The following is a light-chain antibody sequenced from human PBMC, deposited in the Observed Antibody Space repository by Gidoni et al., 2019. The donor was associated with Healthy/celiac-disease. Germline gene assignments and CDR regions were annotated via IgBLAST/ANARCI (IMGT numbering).Light chain of an antibody. Sequence: SYELTQPPSVSVSPGQTASLTCSGDKLGDKYACWYQQKPGQSPVLVIQQDSKRPSGIPERFSGSNSGNTATLTISGTQAMDEADYYCQAWDSSKGVFGGGTKLTVL. V-gene: IGLV3-1*01. CDR1: KLGDKY. CDR2: QDS. CDR3: QAWDSSKGV. J-gene: IGLJ2*01.